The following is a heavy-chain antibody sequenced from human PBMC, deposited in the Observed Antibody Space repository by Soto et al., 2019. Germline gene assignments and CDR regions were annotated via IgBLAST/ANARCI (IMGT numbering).Heavy chain of an antibody. J-gene: IGHJ6*02. V-gene: IGHV5-51*01. CDR3: PTPPRAGGGVFYSYGMDV. D-gene: IGHD3-16*01. CDR2: IYPGDSDT. Sequence: GESLKISCKGSGYSFTSYWIGWVRQMPGKGLEWMGIIYPGDSDTRYSPSFQGQVTISADKSISTAYLQWSSLKASDTAMYYCPTPPRAGGGVFYSYGMDVGGQGTTVTVSS. CDR1: GYSFTSYW.